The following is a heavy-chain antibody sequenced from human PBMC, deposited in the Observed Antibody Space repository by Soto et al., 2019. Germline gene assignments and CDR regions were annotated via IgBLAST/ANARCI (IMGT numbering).Heavy chain of an antibody. J-gene: IGHJ4*02. V-gene: IGHV3-30*18. CDR1: GFTFSGYG. CDR2: ISYDGSNK. D-gene: IGHD1-7*01. Sequence: HPGGSLRLSCAASGFTFSGYGMHWVRQAPGKGLEWVAVISYDGSNKYYADSVKGRFTISRDNSKNTLYLQMNSLRAEDTAVYYCAKGGYNWNYVNYWGQGTLVTVSS. CDR3: AKGGYNWNYVNY.